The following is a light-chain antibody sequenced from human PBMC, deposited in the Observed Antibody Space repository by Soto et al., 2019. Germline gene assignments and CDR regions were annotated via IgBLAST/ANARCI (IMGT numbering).Light chain of an antibody. V-gene: IGKV3-20*01. J-gene: IGKJ1*01. Sequence: EIVLTQSPDTLSLSPGERATLSCRASQSLINNYLAWYQQRPGQAPRLLFYVASNRATGVPDRFSGSGSGTDFTLTISRLEPEDFAVYYCHQYAGSPRTFGHGTKVEIK. CDR1: QSLINNY. CDR3: HQYAGSPRT. CDR2: VAS.